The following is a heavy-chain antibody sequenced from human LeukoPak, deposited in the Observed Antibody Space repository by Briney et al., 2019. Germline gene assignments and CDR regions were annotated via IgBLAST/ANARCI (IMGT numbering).Heavy chain of an antibody. V-gene: IGHV3-30-3*01. Sequence: PGGSLRLSCAASEVTFRNYAVHWVRQAPGKGLEWVAVISYDGSNKYYADSVKGRFTISRDNSKNTLYLQMNSLRAEDTAVYYCARDPPGRSSSHPDYWGQGTLVTVSS. CDR3: ARDPPGRSSSHPDY. J-gene: IGHJ4*02. CDR1: EVTFRNYA. D-gene: IGHD6-6*01. CDR2: ISYDGSNK.